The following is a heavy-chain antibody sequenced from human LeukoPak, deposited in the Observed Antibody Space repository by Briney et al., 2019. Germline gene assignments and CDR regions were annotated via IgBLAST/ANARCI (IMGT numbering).Heavy chain of an antibody. CDR2: ISSNSSTI. CDR3: ARGLGYCSGGSCPRRAFDI. CDR1: GFTFSDYY. Sequence: GGSLRLSCAASGFTFSDYYMSWIRQAPGKGLEWVSFISSNSSTIYYADSMKGRFTISRDNAKNSVYLQMNSLRAEDTAVYYCARGLGYCSGGSCPRRAFDIWGQGTVVTVSS. J-gene: IGHJ3*02. D-gene: IGHD2-15*01. V-gene: IGHV3-11*01.